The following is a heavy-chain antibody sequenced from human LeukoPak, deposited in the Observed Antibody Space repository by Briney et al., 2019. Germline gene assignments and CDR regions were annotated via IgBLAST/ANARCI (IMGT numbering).Heavy chain of an antibody. CDR2: ISSSSSYI. Sequence: GGSLRLSCAASGFTFSSYAMSWVRQAPGKGLEWVSAISSSSSYIYYADSVKGRFTISRDNAKNSLYLQMNSLRAEDTAVYYCASWSEFGFDIWGQGTMVTVSS. D-gene: IGHD3-16*01. V-gene: IGHV3-21*01. CDR1: GFTFSSYA. CDR3: ASWSEFGFDI. J-gene: IGHJ3*02.